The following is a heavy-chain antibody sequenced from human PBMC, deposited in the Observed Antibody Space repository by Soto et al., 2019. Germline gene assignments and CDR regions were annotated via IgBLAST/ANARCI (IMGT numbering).Heavy chain of an antibody. CDR3: ASAYHFWSGQTPFDP. J-gene: IGHJ5*02. CDR2: IYFSGST. D-gene: IGHD3-3*01. V-gene: IGHV4-39*01. Sequence: PSETLSLTCTVSGASISSSSYYWGWIRQPPGKGLEWIGSIYFSGSTYYNPSLTSRVTISVDTSEDQFSLKLSSVTAADTAVYYCASAYHFWSGQTPFDPWGQGTLVTVSS. CDR1: GASISSSSYY.